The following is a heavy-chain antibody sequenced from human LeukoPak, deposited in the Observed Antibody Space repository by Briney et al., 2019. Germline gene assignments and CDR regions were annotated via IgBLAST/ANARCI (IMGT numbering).Heavy chain of an antibody. Sequence: SETLSLTCTVSGAPVRSGSHYWTWIRQPPGEGLEWIGDIYHTGSTNYNPSLKSRVTFSLDKSKNHFALKLTSVTVADTAIYYCASYDYVWGSLDFWGQGTLVPVSS. V-gene: IGHV4-61*01. CDR1: GAPVRSGSHY. J-gene: IGHJ4*02. CDR3: ASYDYVWGSLDF. CDR2: IYHTGST. D-gene: IGHD3-16*01.